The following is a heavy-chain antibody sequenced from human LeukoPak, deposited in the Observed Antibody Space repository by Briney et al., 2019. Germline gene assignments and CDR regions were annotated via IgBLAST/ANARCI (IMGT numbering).Heavy chain of an antibody. Sequence: ASVKVSYKASGYTFTGYFMHWVHQAAGQGLEGMGWISAYNGTTNYAQKLQGRVTMTTATSTSTGYMELRRLRSDDTAVYYCARVRGSSSEEGYYWFDPWGQGTLVTVSS. CDR3: ARVRGSSSEEGYYWFDP. V-gene: IGHV1-18*04. D-gene: IGHD6-6*01. CDR2: ISAYNGTT. J-gene: IGHJ5*02. CDR1: GYTFTGYF.